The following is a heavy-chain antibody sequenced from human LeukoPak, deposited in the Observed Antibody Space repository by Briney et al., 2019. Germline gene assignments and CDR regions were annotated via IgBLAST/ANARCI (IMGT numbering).Heavy chain of an antibody. CDR2: IIPIFGTT. CDR1: GGTFSSYA. CDR3: ARDSGYGDYA. Sequence: GSSVKVSCKASGGTFSSYAISWVRQAPGQGLEWMGGIIPIFGTTNYAQKLQGRVTITADESTSTAYMELSSLRSEDTAVYYCARDSGYGDYAWGQGTLVTVSS. V-gene: IGHV1-69*01. D-gene: IGHD4-17*01. J-gene: IGHJ5*02.